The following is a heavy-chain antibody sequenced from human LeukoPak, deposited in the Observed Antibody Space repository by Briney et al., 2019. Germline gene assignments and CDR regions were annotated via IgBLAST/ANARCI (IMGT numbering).Heavy chain of an antibody. Sequence: SETLSLTCTVSGGSISSSSYYWGWIRQPAGKGLEWIGRIYTSGSTNYNPSLKSRVTISVDTSKNQFSLKLSSVTAADTAVYYCARAPRDYYMDVWGKGTTVTISS. CDR3: ARAPRDYYMDV. J-gene: IGHJ6*03. CDR2: IYTSGST. CDR1: GGSISSSSYY. V-gene: IGHV4-61*02.